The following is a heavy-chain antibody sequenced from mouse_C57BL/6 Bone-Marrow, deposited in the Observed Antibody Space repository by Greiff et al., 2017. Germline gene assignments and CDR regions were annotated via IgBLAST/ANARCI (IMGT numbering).Heavy chain of an antibody. V-gene: IGHV14-4*02. J-gene: IGHJ3*01. D-gene: IGHD2-13*01. Sequence: EVKLQESGAELVRSGASVKLSCTASGFNIKDYYMHWVKQRPEQGLEWIGWIDPENGDTEYAPKFQGKATMTADTSSNTAYLQLSSLTFEDTAVYYCKARGDYCSAWFAYWGQGTLVTVSA. CDR3: KARGDYCSAWFAY. CDR1: GFNIKDYY. CDR2: IDPENGDT.